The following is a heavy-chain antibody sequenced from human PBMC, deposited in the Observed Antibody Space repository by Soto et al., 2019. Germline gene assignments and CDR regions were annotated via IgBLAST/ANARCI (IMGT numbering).Heavy chain of an antibody. D-gene: IGHD6-13*01. Sequence: EVQLVESGGGLVQPGRSLRLSCAASGFTFDDYAMHWVRQVPGKGLEWVSGINWNSGSIGYADSVKGRFAISRDNAKNSLHLQMNSLRAXDTAFYYCVKDESINWYSGHFRHWGQGTLVTVSS. CDR1: GFTFDDYA. V-gene: IGHV3-9*01. J-gene: IGHJ1*01. CDR3: VKDESINWYSGHFRH. CDR2: INWNSGSI.